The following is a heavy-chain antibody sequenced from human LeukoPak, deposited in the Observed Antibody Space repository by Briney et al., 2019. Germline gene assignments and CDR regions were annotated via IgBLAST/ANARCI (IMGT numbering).Heavy chain of an antibody. CDR2: IYYSGST. J-gene: IGHJ3*02. CDR1: GGSIGGHTFY. D-gene: IGHD6-13*01. Sequence: SETLSLTCNVSGGSIGGHTFYWDWIRQPPGKGLEWIGSIYYSGSTYYNPSLKSRLTISVDTSKNQFSLRLTSVTATDTAVYYCARRPYTSSWYSDAFDIWGQGTMVTVSS. CDR3: ARRPYTSSWYSDAFDI. V-gene: IGHV4-39*01.